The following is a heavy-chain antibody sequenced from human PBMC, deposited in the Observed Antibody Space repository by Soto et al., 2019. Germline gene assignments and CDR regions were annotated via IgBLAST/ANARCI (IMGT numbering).Heavy chain of an antibody. J-gene: IGHJ4*02. CDR3: AQAARTTTLYNFVS. CDR2: ISDSGHTT. V-gene: IGHV3-23*01. D-gene: IGHD1-1*01. Sequence: GLISDNPAPGKGLEWVSLISDSGHTTFHADSVKGRFTISRDNSKNTLYLQMNSLRAEDTAVYYCAQAARTTTLYNFVSWGQGTLVTVSA. CDR1: G.